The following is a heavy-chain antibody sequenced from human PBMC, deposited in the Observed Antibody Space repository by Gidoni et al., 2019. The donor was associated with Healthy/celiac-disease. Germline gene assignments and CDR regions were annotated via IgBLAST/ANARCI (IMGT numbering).Heavy chain of an antibody. Sequence: EVQLVESGGGLVKPGGSLRLSCAASGFTFSSYSMNWVRQAPGKGLEWCSSISSSSSYIYYADSVKGRFTISRDNAKNSLYLQMNSLRAEDTAVYYCARDSPVLRFLERIYYYYYMDVWGKGTTVTVSS. CDR1: GFTFSSYS. D-gene: IGHD3-3*01. CDR3: ARDSPVLRFLERIYYYYYMDV. V-gene: IGHV3-21*01. J-gene: IGHJ6*03. CDR2: ISSSSSYI.